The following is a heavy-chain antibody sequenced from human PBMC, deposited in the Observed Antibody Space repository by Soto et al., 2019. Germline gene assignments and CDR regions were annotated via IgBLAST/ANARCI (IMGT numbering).Heavy chain of an antibody. CDR2: ISSSSSYI. CDR1: GFTFSSYS. D-gene: IGHD2-21*02. CDR3: ARDQGAGGGNSLDY. J-gene: IGHJ4*02. Sequence: EVQLVESGGGLVKPGGSLRLSCAASGFTFSSYSMNWVRQAPGKGLEWVSSISSSSSYIYYADSVKGRFTISRDNAKNSLYLQMNSLRAEYTAVYYCARDQGAGGGNSLDYWGQGTLVTVSS. V-gene: IGHV3-21*01.